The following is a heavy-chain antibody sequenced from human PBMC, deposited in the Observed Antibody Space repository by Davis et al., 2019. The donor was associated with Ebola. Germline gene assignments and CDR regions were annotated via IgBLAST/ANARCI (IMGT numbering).Heavy chain of an antibody. Sequence: ASVKVSCKASGYTFTSYAMHWVRQAPGQRLEWMGWINAGNGNTKYSQKFQGRVTMTRDTSTSTVYMELSSLRSEDTAVYYCARDPGMITFGGVIEYWGQGTLVTVSS. CDR1: GYTFTSYA. J-gene: IGHJ4*02. CDR2: INAGNGNT. D-gene: IGHD3-16*02. CDR3: ARDPGMITFGGVIEY. V-gene: IGHV1-3*01.